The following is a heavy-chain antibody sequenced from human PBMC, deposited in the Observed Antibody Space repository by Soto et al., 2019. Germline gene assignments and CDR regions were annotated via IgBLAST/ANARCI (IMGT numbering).Heavy chain of an antibody. CDR3: ASTAHSSGWYSGGFDY. D-gene: IGHD6-19*01. Sequence: SETLSLTCTVSGGSISSYYWGWIRQPPGKGLEWIGYIYYSGSTNYNPSLKSRVTISVDTSKNQFSLKLSSVTAADTAVYYCASTAHSSGWYSGGFDYWGQGTLVTVSS. CDR1: GGSISSYY. V-gene: IGHV4-59*01. CDR2: IYYSGST. J-gene: IGHJ4*02.